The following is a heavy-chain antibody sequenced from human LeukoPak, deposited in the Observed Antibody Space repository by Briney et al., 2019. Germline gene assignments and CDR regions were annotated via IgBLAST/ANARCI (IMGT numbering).Heavy chain of an antibody. Sequence: GGSLRLSCAASGFTFSSYGMRWARQAPGKGLEWVAFIRYDGSNKYYADSVKGRLTISRDNSKNTLYLQMNSLRAEDTAVYYCAKCPGYYYDSSGYFGLGYWGQGTLVTVSS. D-gene: IGHD3-22*01. CDR2: IRYDGSNK. V-gene: IGHV3-30*02. CDR1: GFTFSSYG. CDR3: AKCPGYYYDSSGYFGLGY. J-gene: IGHJ4*02.